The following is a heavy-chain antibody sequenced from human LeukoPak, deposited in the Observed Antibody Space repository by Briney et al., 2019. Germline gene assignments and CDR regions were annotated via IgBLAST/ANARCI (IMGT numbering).Heavy chain of an antibody. CDR2: IYYSGST. CDR3: ARIRDYDFWSGPSADFDY. D-gene: IGHD3-3*01. CDR1: GGSVSSHY. Sequence: KPSETLSLTCTVSGGSVSSHYWSWIRQSPGKGLEWIGYIYYSGSTNYNPSLKSRVTISVDTSKNQFSLKLSSVTAADTAVYYCARIRDYDFWSGPSADFDYWGQGTLVTVSS. V-gene: IGHV4-59*02. J-gene: IGHJ4*02.